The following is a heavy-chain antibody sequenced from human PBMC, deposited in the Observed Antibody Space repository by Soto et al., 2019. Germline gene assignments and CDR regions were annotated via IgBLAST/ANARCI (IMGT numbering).Heavy chain of an antibody. CDR2: FYYTGGT. CDR3: ASTRQGNYDFLSGYYALDY. Sequence: PSETLSLTCTVSGASISSSRSYWGWVRQPPGKGLEWIVSFYYTGGTYSTYYNPSLKSRVTISVDTSKSQFSLNLRSVTAADTAVYYCASTRQGNYDFLSGYYALDYWGQGTLVTVSS. V-gene: IGHV4-39*01. CDR1: GASISSSRSY. D-gene: IGHD3-3*01. J-gene: IGHJ4*02.